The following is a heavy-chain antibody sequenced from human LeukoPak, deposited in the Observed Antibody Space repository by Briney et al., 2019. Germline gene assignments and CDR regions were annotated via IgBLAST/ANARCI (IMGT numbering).Heavy chain of an antibody. CDR1: GFTVSSNY. V-gene: IGHV3-53*01. J-gene: IGHJ4*02. CDR3: ARGDFDY. Sequence: GGSLRLSCAASGFTVSSNYMSWVRQAPGKGLESVSVIYTGGSTFYPDSVKGRFTISRDNSKNTLYLHMNSLRAEDTAVYYCARGDFDYWGQGTLVTVSS. CDR2: IYTGGST.